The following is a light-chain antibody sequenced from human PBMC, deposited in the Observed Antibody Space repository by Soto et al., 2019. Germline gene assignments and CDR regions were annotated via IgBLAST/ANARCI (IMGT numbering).Light chain of an antibody. Sequence: DIQMTQSPSSLSASVGDRVTITCKASQNINNYLNWYQQKPGRAPKLLIYDASNLEAGVPSRFRGSGSGTDFTFTINSLKTEDIATYYCQQYDNLPLTFGGGTKVDIK. V-gene: IGKV1-33*01. CDR3: QQYDNLPLT. J-gene: IGKJ4*01. CDR2: DAS. CDR1: QNINNY.